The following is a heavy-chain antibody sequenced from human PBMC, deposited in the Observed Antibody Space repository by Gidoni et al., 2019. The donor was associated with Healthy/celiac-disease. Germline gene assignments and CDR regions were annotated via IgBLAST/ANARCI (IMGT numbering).Heavy chain of an antibody. D-gene: IGHD4-17*01. J-gene: IGHJ4*02. CDR1: GFTFSNAW. CDR3: TTELTDTVTTTGY. CDR2: IKSKTDGGTT. V-gene: IGHV3-15*01. Sequence: EVQLVESGGGLVKPGGSLRLSCAASGFTFSNAWMSWVRQAPGKGLEWVGRIKSKTDGGTTDYAAPVKGRFTISRDDSKNTLYLQMNSLKTEDTAVYYCTTELTDTVTTTGYWGQGTLVTVSS.